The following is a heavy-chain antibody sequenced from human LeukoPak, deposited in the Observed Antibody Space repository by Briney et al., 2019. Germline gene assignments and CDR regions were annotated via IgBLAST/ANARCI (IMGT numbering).Heavy chain of an antibody. D-gene: IGHD3-22*01. CDR2: INPNSGGT. CDR3: ARGGANYYDSTPQILFDY. V-gene: IGHV1-2*06. Sequence: GASVKVSCKASGYTFTGYYMHWVRQAPGQGLEWMGRINPNSGGTNYAQKFQGRVTMTRDTSISTAYMELSRLRSDDTAVYYCARGGANYYDSTPQILFDYWGQGTLVTVSS. J-gene: IGHJ4*02. CDR1: GYTFTGYY.